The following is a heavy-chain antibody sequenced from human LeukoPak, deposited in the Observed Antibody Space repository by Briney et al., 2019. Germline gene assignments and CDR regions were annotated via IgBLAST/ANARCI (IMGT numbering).Heavy chain of an antibody. J-gene: IGHJ6*02. CDR2: ITSSSSYI. CDR3: ARDQWLVHPEGVDYYYGMDV. V-gene: IGHV3-21*01. D-gene: IGHD6-19*01. CDR1: GFTFSSYS. Sequence: GGSLRLSCAASGFTFSSYSMNWVRQAPGKGLEWVSSITSSSSYIYYADSVKGRFTISRDNAKNSLYLQMNSLRAEDTAVYYCARDQWLVHPEGVDYYYGMDVWGQGTTVTVSS.